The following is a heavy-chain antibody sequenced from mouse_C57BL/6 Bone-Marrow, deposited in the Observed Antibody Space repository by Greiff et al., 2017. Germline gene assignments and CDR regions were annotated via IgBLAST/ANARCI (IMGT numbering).Heavy chain of an antibody. CDR1: GFTFSDYY. D-gene: IGHD1-1*01. V-gene: IGHV5-12*01. CDR3: ARQDYYGSSWFAY. J-gene: IGHJ3*01. CDR2: ISNGGGST. Sequence: EVKLVESGGGLVQPGGSLKLSCAASGFTFSDYYMYWVRQTPEKRLEWVAYISNGGGSTYYPDTVKGRFTISRDNAKNTLYLQMSRLKSEDTAMYYGARQDYYGSSWFAYWGQGTLVTVSA.